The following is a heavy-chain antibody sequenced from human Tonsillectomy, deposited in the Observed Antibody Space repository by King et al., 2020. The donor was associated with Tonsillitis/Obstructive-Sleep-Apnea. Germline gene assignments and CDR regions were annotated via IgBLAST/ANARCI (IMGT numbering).Heavy chain of an antibody. Sequence: VQLVESGAEVKKPGSSVKVSCKASGGTFSSYAISWVRQAPGQGLEWMGGIIPIFGTENYAQKFQGRVTITAAESTSPAYMELSSWRSEDTAVYYCARRTEHCSSTSCYPGYFDLWGRGTLVTVSS. CDR1: GGTFSSYA. V-gene: IGHV1-69*01. CDR2: IIPIFGTE. D-gene: IGHD2-2*01. CDR3: ARRTEHCSSTSCYPGYFDL. J-gene: IGHJ2*01.